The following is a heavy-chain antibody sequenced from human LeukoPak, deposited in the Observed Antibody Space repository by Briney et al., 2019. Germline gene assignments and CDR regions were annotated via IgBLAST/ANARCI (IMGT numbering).Heavy chain of an antibody. CDR2: ISYDGSNK. D-gene: IGHD2-8*01. Sequence: GGSLRLSCAASGFTFSSYGMHWVRQAPGKGLEWVAVISYDGSNKYYADSVKGRFTISRDNSKNTLYLQMNSLRAEDTAVYYCAKRGYCTNGVCYGYDYWGQGTLVTVSS. CDR3: AKRGYCTNGVCYGYDY. CDR1: GFTFSSYG. V-gene: IGHV3-30*18. J-gene: IGHJ4*02.